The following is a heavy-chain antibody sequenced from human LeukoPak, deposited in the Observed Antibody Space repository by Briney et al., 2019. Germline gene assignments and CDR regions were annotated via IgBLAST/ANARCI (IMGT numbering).Heavy chain of an antibody. CDR1: GYTFTSYD. CDR2: MNPNSGNT. CDR3: ASLKNYYDSSGYLVTDAFDM. V-gene: IGHV1-8*01. Sequence: SVKVSCKASGYTFTSYDINWVRQATGQGLEWMGWMNPNSGNTGYAQKFQGRVTMTTDTSTSTAYMELRSLRSDDTAVYYCASLKNYYDSSGYLVTDAFDMWGQGTMVIVSS. J-gene: IGHJ3*02. D-gene: IGHD3-22*01.